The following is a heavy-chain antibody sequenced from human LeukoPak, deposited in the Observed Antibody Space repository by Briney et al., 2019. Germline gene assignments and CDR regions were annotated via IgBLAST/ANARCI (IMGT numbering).Heavy chain of an antibody. D-gene: IGHD3-22*01. J-gene: IGHJ4*02. V-gene: IGHV3-30*19. CDR2: ISYDGSNK. CDR3: ASEIWTHFNYYDSSGYLTSDY. Sequence: GGSLRLSCAASEFTFSSYGMHWVRQAPGKGLEWVAVISYDGSNKYYADSVKGRFTISRDNSKNTLYLQMNSLRAEDTAVYYCASEIWTHFNYYDSSGYLTSDYWGQGTLVTVSS. CDR1: EFTFSSYG.